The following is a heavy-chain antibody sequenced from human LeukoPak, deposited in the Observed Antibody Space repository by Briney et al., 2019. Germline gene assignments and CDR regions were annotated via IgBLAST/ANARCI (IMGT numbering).Heavy chain of an antibody. D-gene: IGHD7-27*01. CDR3: ARGVWAPFDS. Sequence: GGSLRLSCVAPGFCISNYLMNWVRQAPRKGLEWVANMKVEGSEKNYVDSVKGRFTIYRDNAKNSLILQMNSLRDEDTAVYYCARGVWAPFDSWGQGTLVSVSS. J-gene: IGHJ4*02. V-gene: IGHV3-7*01. CDR1: GFCISNYL. CDR2: MKVEGSEK.